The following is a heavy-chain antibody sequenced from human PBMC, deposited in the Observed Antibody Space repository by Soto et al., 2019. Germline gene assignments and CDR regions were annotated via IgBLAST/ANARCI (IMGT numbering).Heavy chain of an antibody. J-gene: IGHJ4*02. CDR2: VYYSGST. CDR1: GGYINRGGYY. CDR3: ARGAGGNFYFDY. D-gene: IGHD2-21*02. V-gene: IGHV4-31*03. Sequence: SETRSLTCTVSGGYINRGGYYWTWIRQHPGKGLEWIGSVYYSGSTNYNPSLKSRLTISVDTSKNQFSLRLSSVSAADTAVYYCARGAGGNFYFDYWGQGTLVTVSS.